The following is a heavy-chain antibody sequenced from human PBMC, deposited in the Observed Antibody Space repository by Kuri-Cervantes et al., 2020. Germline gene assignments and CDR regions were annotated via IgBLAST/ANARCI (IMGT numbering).Heavy chain of an antibody. CDR1: GFTFSSYA. CDR2: IYSGGST. V-gene: IGHV3-23*03. Sequence: GESLKISCAASGFTFSSYAMSWVRQAPGKGLEWVSVIYSGGSTYYADSVKGRFTISRDNSKNTLYLQMKSLRAEDTAVYYCAKGTQLWPEASFDYWGQGTLVTVSS. J-gene: IGHJ4*02. D-gene: IGHD5-18*01. CDR3: AKGTQLWPEASFDY.